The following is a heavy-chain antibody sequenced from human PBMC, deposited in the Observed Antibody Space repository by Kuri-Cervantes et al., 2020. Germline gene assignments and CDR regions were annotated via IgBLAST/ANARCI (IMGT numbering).Heavy chain of an antibody. J-gene: IGHJ6*03. CDR2: TYYRSKWYN. CDR1: GDSVSSNSAA. Sequence: SETLSLTCAISGDSVSSNSAAWNWIRQSPSRGLEWLGRTYYRSKWYNDYAVSVKSRITINPDTSKNQFSLQLNSVTPEDTAVYYCARGIPYCSSTSCPNYYMDVWGKGTTVTVSS. V-gene: IGHV6-1*01. CDR3: ARGIPYCSSTSCPNYYMDV. D-gene: IGHD2-2*01.